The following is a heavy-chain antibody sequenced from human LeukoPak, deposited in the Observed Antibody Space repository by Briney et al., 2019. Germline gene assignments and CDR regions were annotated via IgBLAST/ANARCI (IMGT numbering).Heavy chain of an antibody. V-gene: IGHV3-30*09. Sequence: PGGSLRLSCAASGFTFSSYAIHWVRQAPGKGLEWVSLISFDGSNKYYADSVKGRFAISRDNSKNTLYLRMNSLRPEDTAVYYCARGNGLSSGWYEFDFWGQGALVAVSS. D-gene: IGHD6-19*01. CDR2: ISFDGSNK. CDR1: GFTFSSYA. J-gene: IGHJ4*02. CDR3: ARGNGLSSGWYEFDF.